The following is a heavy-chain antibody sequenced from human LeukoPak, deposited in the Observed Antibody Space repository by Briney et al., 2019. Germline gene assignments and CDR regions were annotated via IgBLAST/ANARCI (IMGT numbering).Heavy chain of an antibody. J-gene: IGHJ4*02. CDR2: INPNSGAT. D-gene: IGHD2-21*02. CDR1: GYTFSDYY. Sequence: ASVKVSCKASGYTFSDYYIHWVRQAPGHGLDWMGWINPNSGATNYPQKFQGRITMTRDTSISTAYMVLSRLRSDDTGMYYCAKDGPADCGGDCYSPDYWGQGSLVTVSS. CDR3: AKDGPADCGGDCYSPDY. V-gene: IGHV1-2*02.